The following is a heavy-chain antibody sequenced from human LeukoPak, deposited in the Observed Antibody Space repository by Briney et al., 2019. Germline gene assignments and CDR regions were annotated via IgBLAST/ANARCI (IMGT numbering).Heavy chain of an antibody. D-gene: IGHD4-23*01. CDR2: IHYSGST. J-gene: IGHJ4*02. Sequence: SETLSLTCTVSGGSISRNSDYWSWTRQPPGKGLEWIGYIHYSGSTNYNPSLKSRVTMSLDTSKNQFSLKLSSVTAADTAIYFCAGDYGSNNSWGQGTLVTVSS. V-gene: IGHV4-61*01. CDR1: GGSISRNSDY. CDR3: AGDYGSNNS.